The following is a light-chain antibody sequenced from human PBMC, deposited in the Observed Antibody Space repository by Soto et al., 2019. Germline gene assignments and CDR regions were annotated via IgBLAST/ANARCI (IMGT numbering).Light chain of an antibody. CDR3: QQYGSVNPMYT. V-gene: IGKV3-20*01. CDR2: GAS. CDR1: QSVSSSY. J-gene: IGKJ2*01. Sequence: EIVLTQSPGTLSLSPGERATLSCRASQSVSSSYLAWYQQKPGQAHRLLIYGASSRATGIPDRFSGSGSGTDFTLTISSLEPENFSVYYCQQYGSVNPMYTFGQGVKLEIK.